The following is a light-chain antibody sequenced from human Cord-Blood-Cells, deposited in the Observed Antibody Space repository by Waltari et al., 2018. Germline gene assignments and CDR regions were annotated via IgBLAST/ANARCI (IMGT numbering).Light chain of an antibody. CDR3: QQYGSSRT. CDR2: GAS. CDR1: PSVSSSN. Sequence: EIALTQSPGTLSLSPGERATLSCRASPSVSSSNLACYQQKPSQALRLLIYGASSRATVIPGRLSGCLSGTDFSLTNSWLEPEDFAVYSCQQYGSSRTFGGGTKVGMK. J-gene: IGKJ4*01. V-gene: IGKV3-20*01.